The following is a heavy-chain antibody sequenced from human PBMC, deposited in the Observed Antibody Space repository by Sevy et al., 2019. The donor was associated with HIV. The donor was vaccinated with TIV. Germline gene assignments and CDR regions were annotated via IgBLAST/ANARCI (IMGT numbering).Heavy chain of an antibody. J-gene: IGHJ4*02. CDR1: GFTFSSYG. D-gene: IGHD3-10*01. CDR2: IWYDGTNK. Sequence: GGYLRLSCAASGFTFSSYGMHWVRQAPGKGLEWVALIWYDGTNKYYADSVKGRFTISRDNSKNTLYLQMNSLRAEDTAVYYCANGAYYYASRSQNFDYWGPVTLVTVSS. CDR3: ANGAYYYASRSQNFDY. V-gene: IGHV3-33*06.